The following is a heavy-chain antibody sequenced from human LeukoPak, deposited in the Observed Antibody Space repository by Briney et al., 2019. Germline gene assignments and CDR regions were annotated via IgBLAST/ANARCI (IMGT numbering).Heavy chain of an antibody. CDR1: GYTFSNHW. J-gene: IGHJ4*02. CDR2: IKQDGSEK. V-gene: IGHV3-7*01. Sequence: PGGSLRLSCAASGYTFSNHWMSWVRQAPGKGVEWVANIKQDGSEKNYADSVRGRFTISRDNAKNSLYLQMNSLRAEDTAVYYCARDGYTTSSVFRDWGQGTLLTVSS. D-gene: IGHD6-6*01. CDR3: ARDGYTTSSVFRD.